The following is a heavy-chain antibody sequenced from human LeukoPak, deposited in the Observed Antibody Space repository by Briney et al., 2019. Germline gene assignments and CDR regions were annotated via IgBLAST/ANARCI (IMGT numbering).Heavy chain of an antibody. J-gene: IGHJ6*03. CDR2: ISGSGENT. CDR1: GFTFSSYA. D-gene: IGHD2-15*01. V-gene: IGHV3-23*01. CDR3: AKNGDRGAYCTGGTCYPYFYYYMDV. Sequence: GGSLRLSCEASGFTFSSYAMSWVRQAPGKGLEWVSAISGSGENTYYADSVKGRFTISRDNSKNTLYLQMNSLRAEDTAIYYCAKNGDRGAYCTGGTCYPYFYYYMDVWGKGTTVTI.